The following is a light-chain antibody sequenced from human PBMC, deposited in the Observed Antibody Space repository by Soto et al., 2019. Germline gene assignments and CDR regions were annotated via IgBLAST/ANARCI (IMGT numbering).Light chain of an antibody. CDR2: DAS. Sequence: DIQMTQSPSTLSASVGDRVTITCRASQSISSWLAWYQQKPGKAPKLLIYDASSLESGVPSRFSGSGSGTEFTLTISSLQPDDFATYYCQQYNSYSRGFTFGPGTKVDNK. V-gene: IGKV1-5*01. J-gene: IGKJ3*01. CDR3: QQYNSYSRGFT. CDR1: QSISSW.